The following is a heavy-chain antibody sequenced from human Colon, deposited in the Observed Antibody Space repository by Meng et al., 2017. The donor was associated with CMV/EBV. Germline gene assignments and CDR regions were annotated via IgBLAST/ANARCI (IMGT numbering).Heavy chain of an antibody. D-gene: IGHD3-16*01. CDR2: IYRTGGT. V-gene: IGHV3-66*03. Sequence: GGSLRLSCAASGFTVSSNYISWVRQAPGKGLEWVSVIYRTGGTYYADSVKGRFTISRDNSKNTVYFQMNSLRPEDTAVYYCARDWGSSNAFDVWGQGTTVTVSS. CDR3: ARDWGSSNAFDV. CDR1: GFTVSSNY. J-gene: IGHJ3*01.